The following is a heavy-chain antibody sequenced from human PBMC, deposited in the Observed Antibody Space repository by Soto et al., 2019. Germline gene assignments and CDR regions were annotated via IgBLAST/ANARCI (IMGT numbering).Heavy chain of an antibody. J-gene: IGHJ4*02. CDR3: AKDGRGPYGSGSFDY. D-gene: IGHD3-10*01. V-gene: IGHV3-30*18. CDR2: ISYDGSNK. Sequence: GGSLRLSCAVSGFTFSSYGMHWVRQAPCKGLEWVAVISYDGSNKYYADSVKGRFTISRDNSKNTLYLQMNSLRAEDTAVYYCAKDGRGPYGSGSFDYWGQGTLVTVSS. CDR1: GFTFSSYG.